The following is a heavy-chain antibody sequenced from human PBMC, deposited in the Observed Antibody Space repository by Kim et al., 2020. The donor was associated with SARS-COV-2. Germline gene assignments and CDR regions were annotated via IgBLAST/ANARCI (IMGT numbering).Heavy chain of an antibody. V-gene: IGHV3-15*01. J-gene: IGHJ3*02. CDR3: TTDPVGATLPADAFDI. D-gene: IGHD1-26*01. Sequence: PVKGRSTISSEDSKNTLYLQMNSLKTEDTAVYYCTTDPVGATLPADAFDIWGQGTMVTVSS.